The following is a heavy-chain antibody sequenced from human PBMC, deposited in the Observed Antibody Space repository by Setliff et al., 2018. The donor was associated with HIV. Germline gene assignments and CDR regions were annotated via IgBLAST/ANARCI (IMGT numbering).Heavy chain of an antibody. CDR1: GGSITNADYY. CDR2: IYNAGRI. V-gene: IGHV4-61*08. CDR3: ARPGSSSYYYAMDV. Sequence: SETLSLTCAVSGGSITNADYYWSWIRQTPGKGLEWIGTIYNAGRISYSPSLRSRVTFSVDTSQNQFSLILRSVTAADTGVYYCARPGSSSYYYAMDVWGLGTTVTVSS. J-gene: IGHJ6*02. D-gene: IGHD3-10*01.